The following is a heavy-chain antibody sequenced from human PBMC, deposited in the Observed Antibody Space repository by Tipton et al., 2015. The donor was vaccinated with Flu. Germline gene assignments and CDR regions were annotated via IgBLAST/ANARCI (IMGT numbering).Heavy chain of an antibody. CDR2: IYPSGTT. CDR3: ARLSYYDVDLKNFYFDH. D-gene: IGHD3-10*02. V-gene: IGHV4-39*01. J-gene: IGHJ4*02. Sequence: TLSLTCIVSSGSIRSTNYFCAWIRQPPGKGLELIGSIYPSGTTYYNPSLKSRVTISVDTSKSQFSLKLRSVTAADTAVYYCARLSYYDVDLKNFYFDHWGQGALVTVSS. CDR1: SGSIRSTNYF.